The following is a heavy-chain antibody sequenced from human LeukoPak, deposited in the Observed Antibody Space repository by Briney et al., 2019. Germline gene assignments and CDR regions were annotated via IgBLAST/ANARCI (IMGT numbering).Heavy chain of an antibody. CDR1: GYTFTSYG. J-gene: IGHJ5*02. CDR2: ISAYNGNT. CDR3: ARADREYDILTGYYLRGFDP. V-gene: IGHV1-18*01. Sequence: ASVKVSCKASGYTFTSYGISWVRQAPGQGLEWMGWISAYNGNTNYAQKLQGRVTMTTDTSTSTAYMELRSLRSDDTAVYYCARADREYDILTGYYLRGFDPWGQGTLVTVSS. D-gene: IGHD3-9*01.